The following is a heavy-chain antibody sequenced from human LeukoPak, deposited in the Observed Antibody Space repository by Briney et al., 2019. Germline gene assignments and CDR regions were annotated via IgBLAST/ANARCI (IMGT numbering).Heavy chain of an antibody. CDR3: TRDDYGDYEAFDI. J-gene: IGHJ3*02. CDR2: IRSKAYGGTT. D-gene: IGHD4-17*01. CDR1: GFTFGDYA. Sequence: GSLRLSCTASGFTFGDYAMNWVRQAPGKGLEWVGFIRSKAYGGTTEYAASVKGRFTISRDDSKSIAYLQMNSLKTEDTAVYYCTRDDYGDYEAFDIWGQGTMVTVSS. V-gene: IGHV3-49*04.